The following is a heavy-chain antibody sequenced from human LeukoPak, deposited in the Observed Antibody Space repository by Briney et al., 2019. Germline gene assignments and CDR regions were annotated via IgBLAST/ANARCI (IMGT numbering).Heavy chain of an antibody. CDR1: GFTFSSYG. Sequence: GGSLRLSCAASGFTFSSYGMHWVRQAPGKGLEWVAFIRYDGSNKYYADSVKGRFTISRDNSKNTLYLQMNSLRAEDTAVYYCAKDSSDYGSGSYFDYWGQGTLVTVSS. J-gene: IGHJ4*02. V-gene: IGHV3-30*02. CDR2: IRYDGSNK. CDR3: AKDSSDYGSGSYFDY. D-gene: IGHD3-10*01.